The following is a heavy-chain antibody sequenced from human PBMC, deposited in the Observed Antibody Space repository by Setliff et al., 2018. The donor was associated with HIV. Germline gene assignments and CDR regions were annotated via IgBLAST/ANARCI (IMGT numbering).Heavy chain of an antibody. CDR2: IIPIFGTA. CDR1: GGTFSSYD. J-gene: IGHJ3*02. V-gene: IGHV1-69*05. Sequence: SVKVSCKASGGTFSSYDISWVRQAPGQGLEWMGGIIPIFGTANYAQKFQGRVTITTDESTSTAYLELSSLRSEDTAVYYCARSSIAARNGAFDIWVQGTMVTVSS. CDR3: ARSSIAARNGAFDI. D-gene: IGHD6-6*01.